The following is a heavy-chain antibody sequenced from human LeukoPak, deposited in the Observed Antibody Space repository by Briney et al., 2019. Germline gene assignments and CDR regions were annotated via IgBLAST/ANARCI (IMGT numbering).Heavy chain of an antibody. CDR1: GGSINSYH. CDR3: ARGGKATVVTL. J-gene: IGHJ4*02. V-gene: IGHV4-4*07. CDR2: LYSSGSF. Sequence: SETLSLTCNVSGGSINSYHWSWIRQPAGEGLEWIGRLYSSGSFNYNPSLKSRVSMSVDTSKNQFSPKLTSVTAADTAVYFCARGGKATVVTLWGPGILVTVS. D-gene: IGHD4-23*01.